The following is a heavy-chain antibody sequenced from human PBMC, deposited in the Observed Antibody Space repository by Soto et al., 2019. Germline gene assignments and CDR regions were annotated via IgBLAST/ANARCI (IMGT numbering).Heavy chain of an antibody. CDR3: ARRASPTWGSYPLDY. CDR2: IKQDGGEY. Sequence: EVQLVESGGGLVQPGGSLRLSCAASGFTFSTYWMTWVRQAPGKGLEWVANIKQDGGEYYYVGSVKGRFTISRDNAKKSLYLQMNSLRDADAAVYYCARRASPTWGSYPLDYWGQGTLVTVSS. D-gene: IGHD3-16*02. J-gene: IGHJ4*02. V-gene: IGHV3-7*01. CDR1: GFTFSTYW.